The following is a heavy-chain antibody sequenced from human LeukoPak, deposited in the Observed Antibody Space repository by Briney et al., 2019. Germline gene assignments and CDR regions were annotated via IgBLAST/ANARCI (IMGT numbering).Heavy chain of an antibody. J-gene: IGHJ4*02. Sequence: SETLSPTCVVYGGSFSGYFWSWIRQPAGKGLGWIGEITPSGSTNYNPSLKSRVSISIDTSKKKLSLRLTSETAADSAVYYCASSFYYDSRDYWGQGTLVTVSS. CDR3: ASSFYYDSRDY. CDR2: ITPSGST. D-gene: IGHD3-22*01. V-gene: IGHV4-34*01. CDR1: GGSFSGYF.